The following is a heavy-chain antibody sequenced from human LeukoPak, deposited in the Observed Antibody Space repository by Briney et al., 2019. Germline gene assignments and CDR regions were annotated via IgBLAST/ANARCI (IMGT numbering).Heavy chain of an antibody. V-gene: IGHV4-34*01. Sequence: SGTLSLTCGVSSGSLSGYYWRWIRQPPGGGLEWLGEITHSGSPNYNPSLKSRVTISGDTSKKQFSLNLKSVTAAGTGVYYCARGVDLWGRGTPVTVSS. J-gene: IGHJ2*01. CDR2: ITHSGSP. CDR3: ARGVDL. CDR1: SGSLSGYY.